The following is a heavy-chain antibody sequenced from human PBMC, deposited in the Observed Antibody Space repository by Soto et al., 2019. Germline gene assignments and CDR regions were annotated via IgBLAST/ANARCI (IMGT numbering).Heavy chain of an antibody. CDR3: ARGVRDRDFDY. D-gene: IGHD4-17*01. CDR1: GGSFSGYY. CDR2: INHSGST. V-gene: IGHV4-34*01. J-gene: IGHJ4*02. Sequence: PSETLSLTCAVYGGSFSGYYWSWIRQPPGKGLEWIGEINHSGSTNYNPSLKSRVTISVDTSKNQFSLKLSSVTAADTAVYYCARGVRDRDFDYWGQGTLVTVSS.